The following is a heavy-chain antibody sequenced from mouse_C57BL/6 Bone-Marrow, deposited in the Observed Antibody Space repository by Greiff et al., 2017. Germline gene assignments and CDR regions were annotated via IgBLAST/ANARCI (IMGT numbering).Heavy chain of an antibody. Sequence: QVQLQQPGAELVKPGASVKLSCKASGYTFTSYWMQWVKQRPGQGLEWIGEIDPSDSYTNYNQKFKGKATLTVDTSSSTAYMQLSSLTSEDSAVYYCARAREIYYYGRGFAYWGQGTLVTVSA. V-gene: IGHV1-50*01. CDR1: GYTFTSYW. D-gene: IGHD1-1*01. CDR3: ARAREIYYYGRGFAY. J-gene: IGHJ3*01. CDR2: IDPSDSYT.